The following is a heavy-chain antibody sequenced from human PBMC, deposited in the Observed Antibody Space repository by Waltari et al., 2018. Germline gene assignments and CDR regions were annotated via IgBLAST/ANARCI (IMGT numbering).Heavy chain of an antibody. D-gene: IGHD2-8*01. CDR1: GGSISSSSYY. Sequence: QLQLQESGPGLVKPSETLSLTCTVSGGSISSSSYYWGWIRQPPGKGLEWIGSIYYRGSTYYKPSLKSRVTISVDTSKNQFSLKLSSVTAADTAVYYCARHPAMTIMLWYFDLWGRGTLVTVSS. CDR2: IYYRGST. J-gene: IGHJ2*01. V-gene: IGHV4-39*01. CDR3: ARHPAMTIMLWYFDL.